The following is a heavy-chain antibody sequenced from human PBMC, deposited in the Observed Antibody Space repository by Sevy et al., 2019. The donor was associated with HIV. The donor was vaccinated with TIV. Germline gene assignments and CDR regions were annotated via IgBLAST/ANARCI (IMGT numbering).Heavy chain of an antibody. V-gene: IGHV3-48*03. D-gene: IGHD4-17*01. J-gene: IGHJ4*02. Sequence: GGSLRLSCTASGFPFGSYEMNWVRQAPGKGLEWVSYISNSGSAKYYSDSLRGRFPISIDNAKNSLYLQMNSLRAEDTAVYYCARDLPPSATTVAHFDYWGRGTLVTVSS. CDR3: ARDLPPSATTVAHFDY. CDR2: ISNSGSAK. CDR1: GFPFGSYE.